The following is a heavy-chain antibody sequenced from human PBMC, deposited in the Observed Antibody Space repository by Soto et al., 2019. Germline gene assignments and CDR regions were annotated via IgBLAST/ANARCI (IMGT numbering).Heavy chain of an antibody. CDR2: ISYDGSNK. CDR3: AKDAAAAGTKPDY. CDR1: GFTFSSYG. Sequence: GGSLRLSCAASGFTFSSYGMHWVRQAPGKGLEWVAVISYDGSNKYYADSVKGRFTISRDNSKNTLYLQMNSLRAEDTAVYYCAKDAAAAGTKPDYCGQGTLVTVSS. D-gene: IGHD6-13*01. V-gene: IGHV3-30*18. J-gene: IGHJ4*02.